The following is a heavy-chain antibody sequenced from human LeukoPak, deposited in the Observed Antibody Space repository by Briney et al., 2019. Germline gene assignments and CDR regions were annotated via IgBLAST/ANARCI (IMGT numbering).Heavy chain of an antibody. CDR2: ISYDGSNK. J-gene: IGHJ6*03. Sequence: GRSLRLSCAASGFTFSSYGMHWVRQAPGKGLEWVAVISYDGSNKYYADSVKGRFTISRDNSKNTLYLQMSSLRAEDTAVYYCAKDIQTGIAVAGTSYYYYMDVWGKGTTVTVSS. CDR1: GFTFSSYG. D-gene: IGHD6-19*01. CDR3: AKDIQTGIAVAGTSYYYYMDV. V-gene: IGHV3-30*18.